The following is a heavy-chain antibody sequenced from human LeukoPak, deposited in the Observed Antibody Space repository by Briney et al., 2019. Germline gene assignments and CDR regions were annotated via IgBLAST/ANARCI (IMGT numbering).Heavy chain of an antibody. V-gene: IGHV3-21*01. CDR2: ISSSSSYV. D-gene: IGHD3-10*01. Sequence: PGGSLRLSCAASGFTFSSYSMNWVRQAPGKGLEWVSSISSSSSYVYYADSVKGRFTISRDNAKSSLYLQMNSLRAEDTAVYYCARGSGPPGDYWGQGTLVTVSS. CDR3: ARGSGPPGDY. CDR1: GFTFSSYS. J-gene: IGHJ4*02.